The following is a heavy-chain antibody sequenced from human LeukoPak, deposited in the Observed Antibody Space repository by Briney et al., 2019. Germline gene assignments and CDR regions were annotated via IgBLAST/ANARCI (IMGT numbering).Heavy chain of an antibody. CDR3: ARESVYYDSSGYYLAAEYFQH. V-gene: IGHV1-2*02. CDR1: GFTFNAYY. CDR2: INPNTGDT. Sequence: ASVKVSCKASGFTFNAYYIHWVRQAPGQGLEWMGWINPNTGDTNFAQKFQGRVAMTRDTSLSTAYMDLSRLTSDDTAVYYCARESVYYDSSGYYLAAEYFQHWGQGTLVTVSS. J-gene: IGHJ1*01. D-gene: IGHD3-22*01.